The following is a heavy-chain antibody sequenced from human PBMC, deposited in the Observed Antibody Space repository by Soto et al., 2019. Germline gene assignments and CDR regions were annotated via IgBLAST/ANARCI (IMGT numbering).Heavy chain of an antibody. CDR1: GFTFSSYW. V-gene: IGHV3-74*01. Sequence: VRLSCAASGFTFSSYWMHWVRQAPGKGLVWVSRINSDGSSTSYADSVKGRFTISRDNAKNTLYLQMNSLRAEDTAVYYCARRAAYCGGDCYPYWGQGTLVTVSS. CDR3: ARRAAYCGGDCYPY. CDR2: INSDGSST. J-gene: IGHJ4*02. D-gene: IGHD2-21*02.